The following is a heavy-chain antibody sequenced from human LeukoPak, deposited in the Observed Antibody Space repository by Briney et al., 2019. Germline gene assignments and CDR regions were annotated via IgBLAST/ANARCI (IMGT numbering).Heavy chain of an antibody. Sequence: GGSLRLSCAASEFTVSSNYMSWVRQAPGKGLEWVSIIYSGGSSYYADSVKGRFTISRDNSKNTLYLQMNSLRAEDTAVYYCASGRYDSSGYYQYYFDYWGQGTLVTVSS. CDR1: EFTVSSNY. D-gene: IGHD3-22*01. CDR2: IYSGGSS. CDR3: ASGRYDSSGYYQYYFDY. V-gene: IGHV3-53*01. J-gene: IGHJ4*02.